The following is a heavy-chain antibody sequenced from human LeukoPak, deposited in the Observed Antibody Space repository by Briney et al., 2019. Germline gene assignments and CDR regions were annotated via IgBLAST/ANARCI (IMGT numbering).Heavy chain of an antibody. CDR1: GFTFSSYA. Sequence: GGSLRLSCAASGFTFSSYAMSWVRQAPGKGLEWVSVIYSGGSTYYADSVKGRFTISRDNSKNTLYLQMNSLRAEDTAVYYCARGITMIIFDYWGQGTLVTVSS. J-gene: IGHJ4*02. D-gene: IGHD3-22*01. CDR2: IYSGGST. CDR3: ARGITMIIFDY. V-gene: IGHV3-66*01.